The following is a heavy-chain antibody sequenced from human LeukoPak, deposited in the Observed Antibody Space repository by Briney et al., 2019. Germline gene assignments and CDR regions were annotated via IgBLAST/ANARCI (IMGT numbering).Heavy chain of an antibody. J-gene: IGHJ6*02. CDR2: INDSGGST. V-gene: IGHV3-23*01. CDR3: AKARSYYYYGLDV. Sequence: PGGSLRLSCAASGFTFSSYAMSWVRQAPGKGLEWVSVINDSGGSTYYADSVRGRFTISRDNSKNTMYLQMNSLRAEDTAVYYCAKARSYYYYGLDVWGQGTTVTVSS. CDR1: GFTFSSYA.